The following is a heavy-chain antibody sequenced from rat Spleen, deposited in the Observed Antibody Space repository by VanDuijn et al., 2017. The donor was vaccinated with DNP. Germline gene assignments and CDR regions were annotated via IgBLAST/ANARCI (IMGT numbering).Heavy chain of an antibody. J-gene: IGHJ1*01. D-gene: IGHD5-1*01. CDR1: GYTFTGYF. CDR2: INTGSGGT. V-gene: IGHV1-43*01. Sequence: QIQLLQSGAELAKPGSSMKISCKASGYTFTGYFISWMKQTTGQGLEYIGFINTGSGGTNYNEKFKGKATLTADKSSSTAFMHLSSLTPDDSAVYYCARWEWYFDFWGPGTMVTVSS. CDR3: ARWEWYFDF.